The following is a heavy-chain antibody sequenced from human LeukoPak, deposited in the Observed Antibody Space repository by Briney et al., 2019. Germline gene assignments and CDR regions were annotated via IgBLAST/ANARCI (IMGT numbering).Heavy chain of an antibody. CDR2: ISGSGGST. J-gene: IGHJ4*02. Sequence: GGSLRLSCAASGFAFSSYAMSWVRQAPGKGLEWVSAISGSGGSTYYADSVKGRFTISRDNSKNTLYLQMNSLRAEDTAVYYCATDRGYSGYGTFDYWGQGTLVIVSS. D-gene: IGHD5-12*01. CDR1: GFAFSSYA. CDR3: ATDRGYSGYGTFDY. V-gene: IGHV3-23*01.